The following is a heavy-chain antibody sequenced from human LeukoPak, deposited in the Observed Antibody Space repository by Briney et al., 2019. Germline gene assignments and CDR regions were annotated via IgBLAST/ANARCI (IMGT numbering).Heavy chain of an antibody. CDR3: ARRGYCSGGGCHSSAFDI. V-gene: IGHV5-51*01. CDR1: GYSFTSYW. CDR2: IYPHDSDT. J-gene: IGHJ3*02. Sequence: GESLKISCKGSGYSFTSYWIGWVRQMPGKGLEWMGIIYPHDSDTRYSPSFQGQVTISADKSISTAYLQWSSLKASDTAMYYCARRGYCSGGGCHSSAFDIWGQGTMVTVSS. D-gene: IGHD2-15*01.